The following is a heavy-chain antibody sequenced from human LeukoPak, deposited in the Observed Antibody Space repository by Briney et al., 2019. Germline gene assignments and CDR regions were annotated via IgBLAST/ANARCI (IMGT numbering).Heavy chain of an antibody. CDR2: IHFNGQNI. CDR3: VKGATAMVRDYSYYYMDV. CDR1: GFTFRSYG. J-gene: IGHJ6*03. Sequence: GSLRLSCAATGFTFRSYGMFWVRQAPGKGLEGVALIHFNGQNIHYGDSVRGRFTISRDNSNNMSYLQMSSLRPEDTAVYYCVKGATAMVRDYSYYYMDVWGNGTTVIVSS. D-gene: IGHD5-18*01. V-gene: IGHV3-30*02.